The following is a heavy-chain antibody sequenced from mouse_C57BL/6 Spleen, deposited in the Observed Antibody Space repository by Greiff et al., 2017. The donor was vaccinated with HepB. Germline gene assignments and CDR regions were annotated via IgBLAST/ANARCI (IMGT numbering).Heavy chain of an antibody. CDR3: ARGTTVVAPDY. D-gene: IGHD1-1*01. V-gene: IGHV1-69*01. CDR1: GYTFTSHW. J-gene: IGHJ2*01. CDR2: IDPSDSYT. Sequence: QVQLQQPGAELVMPWASVKLSCKASGYTFTSHWMHRVEQRPGQGLEWIGEIDPSDSYTNYNQKFKGKSTLTVDKSSSTAYMQLSSLTSEDSAVYYCARGTTVVAPDYWGQGTTLTVSS.